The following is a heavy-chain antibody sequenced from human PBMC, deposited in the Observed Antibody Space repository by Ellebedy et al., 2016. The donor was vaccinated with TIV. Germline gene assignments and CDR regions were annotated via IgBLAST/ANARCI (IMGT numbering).Heavy chain of an antibody. D-gene: IGHD3-9*01. CDR2: INPSGGST. CDR1: GYTFTGYY. V-gene: IGHV1-46*01. CDR3: AGGDILTGYYGPLYYYYGMDV. Sequence: ASVKVSCXASGYTFTGYYMHWVRQAPGQGLEWMGIINPSGGSTSYAQKFQGRVTMTRDTSTSTVYMELSSLRSEDTAVYYCAGGDILTGYYGPLYYYYGMDVWGQGTTVTVSS. J-gene: IGHJ6*02.